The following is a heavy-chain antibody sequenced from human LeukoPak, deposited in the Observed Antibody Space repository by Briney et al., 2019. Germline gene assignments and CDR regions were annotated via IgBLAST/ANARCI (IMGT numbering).Heavy chain of an antibody. D-gene: IGHD2-2*01. V-gene: IGHV1-46*01. J-gene: IGHJ4*02. CDR3: ATESGYCSSTSCYQLDY. CDR2: INPSGGST. CDR1: GYTFTSYY. Sequence: ASVKVSCKASGYTFTSYYMHWVRQAPGQGLEWMGIINPSGGSTSYAQRFQGRVTMTRDMSTSTVYMELSSLRSEDTAVYYCATESGYCSSTSCYQLDYWGQGTLVTVSS.